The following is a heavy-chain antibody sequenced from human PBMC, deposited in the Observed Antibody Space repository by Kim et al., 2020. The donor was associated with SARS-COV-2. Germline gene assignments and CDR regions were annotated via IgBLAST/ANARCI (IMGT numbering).Heavy chain of an antibody. D-gene: IGHD4-17*01. CDR3: ASSHGDYGADI. Sequence: SETLSLTCTVSGGSISSGDYYWSWIRQPPGKGLEWIGYIYYSGSTYYNPSLKSRVTISVDTSKNQFSLKLSSVTAADTAVYYCASSHGDYGADIWGQGTMVTVSS. CDR2: IYYSGST. CDR1: GGSISSGDYY. V-gene: IGHV4-30-4*01. J-gene: IGHJ3*02.